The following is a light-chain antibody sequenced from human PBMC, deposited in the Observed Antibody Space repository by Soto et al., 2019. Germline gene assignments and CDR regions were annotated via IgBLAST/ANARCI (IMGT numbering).Light chain of an antibody. CDR3: MQCTCWPPT. CDR1: QSLVYSDGNAY. J-gene: IGKJ1*01. CDR2: TVS. Sequence: DVVMTQSPLSLPVTLGQPASISCRSSQSLVYSDGNAYLNWFQQRPGQSPRRLIYTVSNRDSGVPERFSGSGSGTDFTLKISRLEAEDVGVYYCMQCTCWPPTFGQGTKVEIK. V-gene: IGKV2-30*01.